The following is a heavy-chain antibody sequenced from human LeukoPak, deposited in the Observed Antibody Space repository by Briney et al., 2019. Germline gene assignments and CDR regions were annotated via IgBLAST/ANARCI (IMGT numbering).Heavy chain of an antibody. CDR3: ARIGGVWYFDL. CDR1: GFTFSNSW. J-gene: IGHJ2*01. D-gene: IGHD4-23*01. CDR2: IKEDESEK. Sequence: GGSLRLSCTASGFTFSNSWMGWVRQAPGKGLAWVANIKEDESEKYLADSVKGRFTFSTDNAKNSLYLHMNSLRAEDTAVYYCARIGGVWYFDLWGRGTLVTVSS. V-gene: IGHV3-7*01.